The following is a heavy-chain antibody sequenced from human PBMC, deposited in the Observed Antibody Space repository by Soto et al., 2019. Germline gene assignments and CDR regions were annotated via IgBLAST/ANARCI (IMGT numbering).Heavy chain of an antibody. J-gene: IGHJ4*02. Sequence: GGSLRLSCAASGFTFRTYAMYWVRQAPGKGLEWVAVISYDGSNKYYADSVKGRFTISRENSKNTLYLQMNSLRAEDTAVYYCAREQYSGSYLGEIHYWGQGTLVTVSS. CDR1: GFTFRTYA. CDR2: ISYDGSNK. D-gene: IGHD1-26*01. V-gene: IGHV3-30-3*01. CDR3: AREQYSGSYLGEIHY.